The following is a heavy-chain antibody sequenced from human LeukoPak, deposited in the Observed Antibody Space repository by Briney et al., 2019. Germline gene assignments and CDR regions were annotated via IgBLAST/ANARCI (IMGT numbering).Heavy chain of an antibody. CDR2: ISGSGGST. CDR3: AKAGATYYYDSSGYPFQH. Sequence: GSLRLSCAASGFTFSSYAMSWVRQAPGKGLEWLSAISGSGGSTYYADSVKGRFTISRDNSKNTLYLQMNSLRAEDTAVYYCAKAGATYYYDSSGYPFQHWGQGTLVTVSS. V-gene: IGHV3-23*01. J-gene: IGHJ1*01. D-gene: IGHD3-22*01. CDR1: GFTFSSYA.